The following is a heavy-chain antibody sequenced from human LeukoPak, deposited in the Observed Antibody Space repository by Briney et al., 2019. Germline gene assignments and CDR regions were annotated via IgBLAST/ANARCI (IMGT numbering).Heavy chain of an antibody. Sequence: QPGGSLRLSCAASGFTFSSYGMHWVRQAPGKGLEWVAFIRYDGSNKYYADSVKGRFTISRDNSRNTLYLQMNSLRAEDTAVYYCAKDFIPTWLGYSSIGGPFDYWGQGTLVTVSS. CDR3: AKDFIPTWLGYSSIGGPFDY. V-gene: IGHV3-30*02. CDR2: IRYDGSNK. D-gene: IGHD6-13*01. CDR1: GFTFSSYG. J-gene: IGHJ4*02.